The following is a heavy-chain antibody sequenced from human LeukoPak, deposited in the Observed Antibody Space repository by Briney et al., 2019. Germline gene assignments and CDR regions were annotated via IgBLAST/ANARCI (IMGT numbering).Heavy chain of an antibody. V-gene: IGHV3-30*18. CDR3: AKDLGGVTTGDAFDI. CDR2: ISYDGSNK. Sequence: GRSLRLSCAASGFTFSSYGMHWVRQAPGKGLEWVAVISYDGSNKYYADSVKGRFTISRDNSKNTLYLQMNSLRAEDTAVYYCAKDLGGVTTGDAFDIWGQGTMVTVSS. D-gene: IGHD4-17*01. J-gene: IGHJ3*02. CDR1: GFTFSSYG.